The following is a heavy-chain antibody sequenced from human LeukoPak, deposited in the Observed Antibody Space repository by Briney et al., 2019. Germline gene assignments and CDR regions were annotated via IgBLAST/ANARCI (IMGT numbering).Heavy chain of an antibody. CDR3: ARHEYSGSYYGLSWFDP. J-gene: IGHJ5*02. D-gene: IGHD1-26*01. V-gene: IGHV4-39*01. CDR2: IYYSGST. Sequence: KPSETLSLPCTLSGCSISSSGYYWGWIRQPPGKGLEWIASIYYSGSTYYNPSLKSRVTISVDTSKNQLSLKLSSLTAADTAVYYCARHEYSGSYYGLSWFDPWGQGTLVTVSS. CDR1: GCSISSSGYY.